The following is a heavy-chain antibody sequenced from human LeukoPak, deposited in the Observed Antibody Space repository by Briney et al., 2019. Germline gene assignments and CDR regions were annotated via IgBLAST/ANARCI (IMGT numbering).Heavy chain of an antibody. CDR3: ARVLGWLGTDYFDY. J-gene: IGHJ4*02. D-gene: IGHD4-23*01. Sequence: PGGSLRLSCAASGFTFSSYGMHWVRQAPGKGLEWVAVISYDGSNKYYADSVKGRFTISRDNSKNTLYLQMNSLRAEDTAVYYCARVLGWLGTDYFDYWGQGTLVTVSS. CDR1: GFTFSSYG. V-gene: IGHV3-33*05. CDR2: ISYDGSNK.